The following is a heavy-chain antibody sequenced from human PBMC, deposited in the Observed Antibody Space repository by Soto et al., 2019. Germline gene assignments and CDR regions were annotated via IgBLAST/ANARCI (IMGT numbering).Heavy chain of an antibody. CDR2: IYYSGST. V-gene: IGHV4-59*01. D-gene: IGHD6-19*01. CDR1: GGSISTYY. Sequence: NPSETLSLTCTVSGGSISTYYWSWIRQPPGKGLEWIGYIYYSGSTSYNPSLKSRVTISVDTSKNQFSLKLRSVTAADTAVYYCASDRSSGWDQGYGMDVWGQGTTGTVSS. J-gene: IGHJ6*02. CDR3: ASDRSSGWDQGYGMDV.